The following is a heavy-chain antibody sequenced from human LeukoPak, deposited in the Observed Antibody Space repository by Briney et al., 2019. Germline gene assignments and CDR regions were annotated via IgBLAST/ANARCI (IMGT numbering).Heavy chain of an antibody. CDR2: IFHTGDV. CDR3: ARVVASTSIDS. V-gene: IGHV4-38-2*02. D-gene: IGHD2-15*01. CDR1: GYSINSGYF. J-gene: IGHJ4*02. Sequence: SETLSLTCTVSGYSINSGYFWGWVRQPPGKGPEWFGSIFHTGDVYYNPSLRSRVTLSIDTSRNQVSLKVTSVTAADTALYYCARVVASTSIDSWGQGILVTVSS.